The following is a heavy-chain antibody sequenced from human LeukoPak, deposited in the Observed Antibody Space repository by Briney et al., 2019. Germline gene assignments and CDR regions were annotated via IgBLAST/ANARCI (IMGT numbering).Heavy chain of an antibody. J-gene: IGHJ4*02. Sequence: GGSLRLPCAASGFSVRNNYMSWVRQAPGKGLEWVSVLYSGGSTYYADSVKGRFTISRDNSKNTLYLQMSSLRAEDTAVYYCVKDLPSRGGVDYWGQGTLVTVSS. CDR3: VKDLPSRGGVDY. D-gene: IGHD3-10*01. V-gene: IGHV3-66*01. CDR2: LYSGGST. CDR1: GFSVRNNY.